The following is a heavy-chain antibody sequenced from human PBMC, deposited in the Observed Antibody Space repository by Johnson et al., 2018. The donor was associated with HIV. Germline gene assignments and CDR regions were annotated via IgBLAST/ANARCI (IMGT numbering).Heavy chain of an antibody. V-gene: IGHV3-20*04. CDR2: IHWNGGST. D-gene: IGHD3-22*01. CDR1: GFTFSSYG. Sequence: VQLVESGGGVVQPGRSLRLSCAASGFTFSSYGMSWVRQAPGKGLEWVSGIHWNGGSTGYADSVKGRFTISRDNAKNSLHLQMNSLRAEDTALYYCARVIGYDSSGKAFDIWGRGTMVTVSS. J-gene: IGHJ3*02. CDR3: ARVIGYDSSGKAFDI.